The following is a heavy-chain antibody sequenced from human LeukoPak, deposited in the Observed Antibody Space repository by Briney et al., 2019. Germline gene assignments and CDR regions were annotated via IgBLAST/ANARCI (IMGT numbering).Heavy chain of an antibody. D-gene: IGHD3-10*01. CDR2: IYVGGST. J-gene: IGHJ4*02. V-gene: IGHV3-53*05. Sequence: PGGSLRLSCAASGFTFSSNYMSWVRQAPGKGLEWVSVIYVGGSTYYSDSVKGRFTISRDNSKNTLYLQMNSLRAEDTAVYYCAKQIRGGLGNYYFDCWGQGTLVTVSS. CDR3: AKQIRGGLGNYYFDC. CDR1: GFTFSSNY.